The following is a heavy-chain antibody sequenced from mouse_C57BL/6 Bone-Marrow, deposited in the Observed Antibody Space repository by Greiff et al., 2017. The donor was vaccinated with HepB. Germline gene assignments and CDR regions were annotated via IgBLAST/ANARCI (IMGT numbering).Heavy chain of an antibody. D-gene: IGHD1-1*01. CDR2: IYPRSGNT. V-gene: IGHV1-81*01. CDR1: GYTFTSYG. CDR3: ARRYYGSTGFAY. Sequence: QVQLKESGAELARPGASVKLSCKASGYTFTSYGISWVKQRTGQGLEWIGEIYPRSGNTYYNEKFKGKATLTADKSSSTAYMELRSLTSEDSAVYFCARRYYGSTGFAYWGQGTLVTVSA. J-gene: IGHJ3*01.